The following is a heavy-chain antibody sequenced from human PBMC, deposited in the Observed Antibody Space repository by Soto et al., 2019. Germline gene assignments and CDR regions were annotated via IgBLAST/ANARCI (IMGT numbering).Heavy chain of an antibody. Sequence: QVQLVQSGAEVKKPGSSVKVSCKASGGTFSSYAISWVRQAPGQGLEWMGGVIPIFGTANYAQKFQGRVTIPAAKSTSKGYMELRSLTSEDTAVYYCANIPGPGEMDTSSFDYWGQGTLVTVSS. D-gene: IGHD5-18*01. CDR3: ANIPGPGEMDTSSFDY. CDR1: GGTFSSYA. V-gene: IGHV1-69*06. CDR2: VIPIFGTA. J-gene: IGHJ4*02.